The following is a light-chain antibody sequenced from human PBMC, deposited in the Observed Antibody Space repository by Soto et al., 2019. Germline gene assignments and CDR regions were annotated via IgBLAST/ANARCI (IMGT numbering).Light chain of an antibody. CDR2: DVS. CDR3: SSYAGSDTLV. CDR1: SNDVGGYNF. V-gene: IGLV2-11*01. Sequence: QSALTQPRSVSGSPGQSVTISCTGTSNDVGGYNFVSWYQQHPGKVPKLFIYDVSRRPSGVPDRFSGSKSGNTASLTISGLPAEDEADYYCSSYAGSDTLVFGGGTKLTVL. J-gene: IGLJ2*01.